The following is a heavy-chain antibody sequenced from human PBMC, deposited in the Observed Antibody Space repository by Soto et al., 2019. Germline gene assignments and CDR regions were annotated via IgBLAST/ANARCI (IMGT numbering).Heavy chain of an antibody. D-gene: IGHD2-15*01. J-gene: IGHJ6*03. V-gene: IGHV3-7*01. CDR2: IRQDGSEK. CDR3: ARVGVVVVAAASYDYYYYMDV. CDR1: GFTLSQFW. Sequence: EVQLVESGGGLVQPGGSLRLSCAASGFTLSQFWMTWVRQAPGKGLEWVANIRQDGSEKYYVDSVKGRLTISRENAKNSLFLQMNSLGVEDTAVYYCARVGVVVVAAASYDYYYYMDVWGKGTAVTVSS.